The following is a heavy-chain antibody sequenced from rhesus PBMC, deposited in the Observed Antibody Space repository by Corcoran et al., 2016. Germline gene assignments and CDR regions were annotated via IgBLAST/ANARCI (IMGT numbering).Heavy chain of an antibody. V-gene: IGHV3-136*01. D-gene: IGHD5-12*01. CDR2: ISYTGKTK. CDR3: TRSRGYSYSFPSYFDY. Sequence: EVQLVESGGGLVQPGGSLRLSCAASGFTFSSYDMSWARQAPGKGLELVSYISYTGKTKYYADAVKGRIANSRDNAKNSLSLQMSSLRAEDTAVYYCTRSRGYSYSFPSYFDYWGQGVLVTVSS. J-gene: IGHJ4*01. CDR1: GFTFSSYD.